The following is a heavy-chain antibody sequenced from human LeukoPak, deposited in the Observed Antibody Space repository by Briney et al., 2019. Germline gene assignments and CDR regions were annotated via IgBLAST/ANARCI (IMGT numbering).Heavy chain of an antibody. CDR1: GGSISSGGYC. CDR3: ARVVYSSGWYWYFDL. J-gene: IGHJ2*01. Sequence: SETLSLTCTVSGGSISSGGYCWSWIRQPAGKGLEWIGRIYASGSTNYNPSLKSRVTMSVDTSKNQFSLKLSSVIAADTAVYYCARVVYSSGWYWYFDLWGRGTLVTVSS. V-gene: IGHV4-61*02. D-gene: IGHD6-19*01. CDR2: IYASGST.